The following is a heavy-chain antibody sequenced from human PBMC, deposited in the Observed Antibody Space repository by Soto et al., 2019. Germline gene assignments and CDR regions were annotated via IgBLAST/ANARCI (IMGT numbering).Heavy chain of an antibody. CDR3: TTYGNSSKGFDY. J-gene: IGHJ4*02. CDR2: IRSRDSDYAT. Sequence: EVQLMESGGGLVQPGGSLKLSCAVSGFTFSGSVMHWVRQAPGKGLEWLGRIRSRDSDYATSYAESVKGRVTISRDDSQNTAYLQVTSLKIEDTALYYCTTYGNSSKGFDYWGQGTRVTVSS. CDR1: GFTFSGSV. V-gene: IGHV3-73*01. D-gene: IGHD6-6*01.